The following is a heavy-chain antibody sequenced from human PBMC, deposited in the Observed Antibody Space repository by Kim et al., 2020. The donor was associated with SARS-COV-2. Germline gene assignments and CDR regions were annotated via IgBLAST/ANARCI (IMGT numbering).Heavy chain of an antibody. J-gene: IGHJ4*02. V-gene: IGHV1-18*01. Sequence: NTNYAQKLQGRVTMTTDTSTSTAYMELRSLRSDDTAVYYCARGWVTHFDYWGQGTLVTVSS. CDR3: ARGWVTHFDY. CDR2: NT. D-gene: IGHD2-21*02.